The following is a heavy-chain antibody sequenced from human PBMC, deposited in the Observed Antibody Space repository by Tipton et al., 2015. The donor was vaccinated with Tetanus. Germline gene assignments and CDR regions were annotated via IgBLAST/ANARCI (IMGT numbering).Heavy chain of an antibody. CDR3: ARGYCSGGSCYFLEAPRNPKYYYYYGMDV. Sequence: TLSLTCTVSGGSISSGGYYWSWIRQHPGKGLEWIGYIYYSGSTYYNPSLKSRVTISVDTSKNQFPLKLSSVTAADTAVYYCARGYCSGGSCYFLEAPRNPKYYYYYGMDVWGQGTTVTVSS. CDR1: GGSISSGGYY. CDR2: IYYSGST. V-gene: IGHV4-31*03. D-gene: IGHD2-15*01. J-gene: IGHJ6*02.